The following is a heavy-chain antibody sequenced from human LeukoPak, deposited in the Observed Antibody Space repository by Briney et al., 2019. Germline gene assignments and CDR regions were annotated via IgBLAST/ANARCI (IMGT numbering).Heavy chain of an antibody. D-gene: IGHD2-21*01. J-gene: IGHJ4*02. CDR2: IGNTET. CDR1: GFTVSSNY. V-gene: IGHV3-53*01. Sequence: PGGSLRLSCAASGFTVSSNYMSWVRQAPGKGLEWVATIGNTETFYADSVTGRFTISRDNSKNTVNLQMNRLRVEDTAIYYCAKDWSQCNRVFDCFDSWGQGTLVTVSS. CDR3: AKDWSQCNRVFDCFDS.